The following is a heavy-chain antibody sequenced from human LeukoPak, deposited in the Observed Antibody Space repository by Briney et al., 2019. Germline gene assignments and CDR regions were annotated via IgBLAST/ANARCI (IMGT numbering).Heavy chain of an antibody. CDR3: AREILEPGKTHEY. CDR1: EFTFSAYW. Sequence: PGGSLRPSCAASEFTFSAYWMDWVRPVPEKGRVWVSRINNDGTATFFADSVKGRFTISRDNAKNTLYLQMDSLRAEDTAMYYCAREILEPGKTHEYWGQGTLVTVSS. J-gene: IGHJ4*02. D-gene: IGHD1-1*01. V-gene: IGHV3-74*01. CDR2: INNDGTAT.